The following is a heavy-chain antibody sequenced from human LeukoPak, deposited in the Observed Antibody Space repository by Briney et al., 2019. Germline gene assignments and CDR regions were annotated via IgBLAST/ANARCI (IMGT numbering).Heavy chain of an antibody. J-gene: IGHJ6*02. Sequence: PGGSLRLSCAASGFTFSSYWMSWVRQAPGKGLEWVANIKQDGSEKYYVDSVKGRFTISRDNAKNSLYLQMNSLRAEDTAVYYCARDGLRLWFGSRAVGMDVWGQGTTVTVSS. CDR1: GFTFSSYW. CDR3: ARDGLRLWFGSRAVGMDV. D-gene: IGHD3-10*01. V-gene: IGHV3-7*01. CDR2: IKQDGSEK.